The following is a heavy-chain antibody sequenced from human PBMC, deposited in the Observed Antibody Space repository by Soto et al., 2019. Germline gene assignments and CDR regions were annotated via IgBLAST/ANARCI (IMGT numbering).Heavy chain of an antibody. V-gene: IGHV3-30*18. CDR1: GFTFSSYG. CDR2: ISYDGSNK. Sequence: QVQLVESGGGVVQPGRSLRLSCAASGFTFSSYGMHWVRQAPGKGLEWVAVISYDGSNKYYADSVKGRFTISRDNSKNPLYLQLNRLRAEDTAVYYCAKALPRTHGFPDYYYGMDVCGQGTTVTVSS. CDR3: AKALPRTHGFPDYYYGMDV. D-gene: IGHD6-25*01. J-gene: IGHJ6*02.